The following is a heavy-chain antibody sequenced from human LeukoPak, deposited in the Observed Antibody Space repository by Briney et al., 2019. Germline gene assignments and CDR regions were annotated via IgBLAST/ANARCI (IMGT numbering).Heavy chain of an antibody. CDR2: IWYDGSNK. CDR3: ARDSGYEDLGFDP. Sequence: PGGSLRLSCAASGFSFSSYGMHWVRHAPGEGLGWVAVIWYDGSNKYYADSVKGRFSISRDNSKNTLYLQMSSLRAEDTAVYYCARDSGYEDLGFDPWGQGTLVTVSS. D-gene: IGHD5-12*01. V-gene: IGHV3-33*01. J-gene: IGHJ5*02. CDR1: GFSFSSYG.